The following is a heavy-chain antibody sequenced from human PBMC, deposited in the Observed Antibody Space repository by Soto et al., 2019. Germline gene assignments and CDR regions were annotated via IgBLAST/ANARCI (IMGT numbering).Heavy chain of an antibody. CDR2: ISAYTGNT. CDR3: ARGGVGYCSSTSCYGGDYYYYYYMDV. J-gene: IGHJ6*03. CDR1: GYTFTSYG. Sequence: QVQLVQSGAEVKKPGASVKVSCKASGYTFTSYGISWVRQAPGQGLEWMGWISAYTGNTNYDQKLQDRVAMTTDTCTSTVDMELRRLRSDDTAVYYCARGGVGYCSSTSCYGGDYYYYYYMDVWGKGTTVTVSS. D-gene: IGHD2-2*01. V-gene: IGHV1-18*01.